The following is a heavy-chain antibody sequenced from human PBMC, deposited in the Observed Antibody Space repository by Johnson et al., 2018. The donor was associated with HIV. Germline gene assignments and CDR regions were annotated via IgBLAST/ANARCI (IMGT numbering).Heavy chain of an antibody. CDR2: IYSKTDGGTT. CDR3: AKDQVGRIYGGKSHI. D-gene: IGHD3-16*01. J-gene: IGHJ3*02. CDR1: GFTFINAW. V-gene: IGHV3-15*01. Sequence: VQLLESGGGFVKPGGSLRLSCAASGFTFINAWMSWVRQAPGKGLEWVGRIYSKTDGGTTDYAAPVTGRFTIPRDDSKNMVFLQMNSLKTEDKAVYYWAKDQVGRIYGGKSHIWGQGTMVTVSS.